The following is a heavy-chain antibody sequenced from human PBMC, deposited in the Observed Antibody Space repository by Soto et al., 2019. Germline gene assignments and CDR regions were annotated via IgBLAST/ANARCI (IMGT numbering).Heavy chain of an antibody. CDR3: ARGGSGYSSTWAAH. Sequence: SETLSLTCSVSGDSIRSYYWSWIRQPPGKGLEWIGYISHSGGTKYNPSVKSRVTISMDTSRNQLSLKMTSVTADDTAVYYCARGGSGYSSTWAAHWGQGTLVTVSS. CDR1: GDSIRSYY. D-gene: IGHD2-2*01. V-gene: IGHV4-59*01. J-gene: IGHJ4*02. CDR2: ISHSGGT.